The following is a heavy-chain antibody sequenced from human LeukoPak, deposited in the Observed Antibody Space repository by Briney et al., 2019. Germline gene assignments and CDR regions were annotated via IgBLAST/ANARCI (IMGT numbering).Heavy chain of an antibody. CDR2: ISYSGST. Sequence: SETLSLTCTVSGGSISSYYWSWIRQSPGKGLEWIGYISYSGSTKYNPSLKSRVTISVDTSKNQFSLKLSSVTAADTAVYYCATTTIRLGYWGRGTLVTVSS. D-gene: IGHD1-26*01. V-gene: IGHV4-59*01. J-gene: IGHJ4*02. CDR1: GGSISSYY. CDR3: ATTTIRLGY.